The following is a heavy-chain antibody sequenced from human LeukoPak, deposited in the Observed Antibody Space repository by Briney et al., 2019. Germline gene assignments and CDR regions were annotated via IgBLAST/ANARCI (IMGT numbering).Heavy chain of an antibody. CDR2: ISASGGNS. CDR3: ARDIELSC. D-gene: IGHD2-15*01. V-gene: IGHV3-23*01. Sequence: GGSLRLSCAASGFTFSDSAMSWVRQASGRGLEWVSLISASGGNSYYADSVKGRFTVSRDSSKNTLHLQMNSLRAEDTAVYYCARDIELSCWGQGTLVTVSS. CDR1: GFTFSDSA. J-gene: IGHJ4*02.